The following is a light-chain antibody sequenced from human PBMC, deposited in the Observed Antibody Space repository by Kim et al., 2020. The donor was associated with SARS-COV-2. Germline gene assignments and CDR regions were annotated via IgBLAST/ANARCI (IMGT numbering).Light chain of an antibody. J-gene: IGKJ4*01. Sequence: DIQMTQSPSTLSASVGDRVTITCRASQSISSWLAWYQQKPGKAPKLLIYKASSLESGVPSRFSGSGSVTEFTLTISSLQPDDFATYYCQQYNSYLLTFGGGTKVDIK. CDR2: KAS. V-gene: IGKV1-5*03. CDR3: QQYNSYLLT. CDR1: QSISSW.